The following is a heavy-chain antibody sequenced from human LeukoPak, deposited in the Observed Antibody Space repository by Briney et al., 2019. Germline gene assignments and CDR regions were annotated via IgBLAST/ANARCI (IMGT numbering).Heavy chain of an antibody. D-gene: IGHD3-3*01. V-gene: IGHV1-18*01. CDR1: GYTFTSYG. Sequence: ASVKVSCKASGYTFTSYGISWVRQAPGQGLEWMGWISAYNGNTNYAQKLQGRVTMTTDTSTSTAYMELRSLRSDDTAVDYCGGEDTVLRVWGGGDYWGQGTLVTVSS. J-gene: IGHJ4*02. CDR2: ISAYNGNT. CDR3: GGEDTVLRVWGGGDY.